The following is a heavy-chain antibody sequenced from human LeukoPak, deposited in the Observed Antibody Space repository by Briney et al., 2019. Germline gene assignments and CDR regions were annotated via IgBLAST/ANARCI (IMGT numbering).Heavy chain of an antibody. Sequence: GGSLRLSCAAFGFTFEDYGMSWVRQPPGKGLEWLSALNWNGDSTGYADSVKGRFTISRDNAKNSLYLQMNSLRAEDTAVYYCARNGRSSSWYDFDYWGQGTLVTVSS. CDR2: LNWNGDST. CDR1: GFTFEDYG. CDR3: ARNGRSSSWYDFDY. V-gene: IGHV3-20*04. J-gene: IGHJ4*02. D-gene: IGHD6-13*01.